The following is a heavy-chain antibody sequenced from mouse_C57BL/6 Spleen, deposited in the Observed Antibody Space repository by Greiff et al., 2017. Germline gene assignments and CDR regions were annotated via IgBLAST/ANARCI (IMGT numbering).Heavy chain of an antibody. J-gene: IGHJ2*01. Sequence: VQLQQPGAELVKPGASVKLSCKASGYTFTSYWMQWVKQRPGQGLEWIGEIDPSDSYNNYNQKFKGKATLTVDTSSSTAYMQLSSLTSEDSAVYYCARGLGNYFDYWGQGTTLTVSS. CDR2: IDPSDSYN. CDR1: GYTFTSYW. V-gene: IGHV1-50*01. D-gene: IGHD2-4*01. CDR3: ARGLGNYFDY.